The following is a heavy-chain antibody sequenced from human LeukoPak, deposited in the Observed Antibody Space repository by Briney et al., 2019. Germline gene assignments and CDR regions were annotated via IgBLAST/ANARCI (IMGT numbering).Heavy chain of an antibody. J-gene: IGHJ5*02. CDR2: IYSGGTT. V-gene: IGHV3-53*01. Sequence: GGSLRLSCAASGFSVSSNYMSWVRQAPGKGLEWVSVIYSGGTTYYADSVKGRFIIPRDNSKNTLYLQMNNLRAEDTAVYYCARSPWGITMIAEAWGQGTLVTVSS. CDR3: ARSPWGITMIAEA. CDR1: GFSVSSNY. D-gene: IGHD3-22*01.